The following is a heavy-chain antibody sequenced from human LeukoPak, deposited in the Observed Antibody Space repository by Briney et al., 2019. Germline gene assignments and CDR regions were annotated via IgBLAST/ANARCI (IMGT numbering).Heavy chain of an antibody. D-gene: IGHD6-6*01. V-gene: IGHV4-59*11. CDR2: IYYSGST. J-gene: IGHJ6*03. Sequence: SDTLSLTCTVSGGSISSHYWSWIRQPPGNGLEWIGYIYYSGSTNYNPSLKSRLTISVDTSKSQFSLQLTSVTAADTAVYYCARVRIAARPDGLYYYYYMDVWGKGTTVTVSS. CDR1: GGSISSHY. CDR3: ARVRIAARPDGLYYYYYMDV.